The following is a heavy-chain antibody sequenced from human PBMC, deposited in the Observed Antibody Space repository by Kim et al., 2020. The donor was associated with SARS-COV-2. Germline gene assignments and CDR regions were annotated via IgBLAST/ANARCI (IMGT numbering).Heavy chain of an antibody. CDR2: IWYDGSNK. V-gene: IGHV3-33*01. Sequence: GGSLRLSCAASGFTFSSYGMHWVRQAPGKGLEWVAVIWYDGSNKYYADSVKGRFPISRDNSKNTLYLQMNSLRAEYTAVYYCARTRWPGGVVTASLDYWGQGTLVTVSS. J-gene: IGHJ4*02. D-gene: IGHD2-21*02. CDR3: ARTRWPGGVVTASLDY. CDR1: GFTFSSYG.